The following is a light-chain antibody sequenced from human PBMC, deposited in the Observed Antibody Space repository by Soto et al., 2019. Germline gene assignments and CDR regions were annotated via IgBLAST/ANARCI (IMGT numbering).Light chain of an antibody. J-gene: IGKJ4*01. Sequence: EIVMTQSPATRSVSQGERATLSCRASQSVSSSYLAWYQQKPGQAPRLLIYGASSRATGIPDRFSGIGSGTELNLTISSLQSEDFAVYFCQQYEDWLRLTFCGGTKVDIK. CDR1: QSVSSSY. CDR2: GAS. V-gene: IGKV3D-15*01. CDR3: QQYEDWLRLT.